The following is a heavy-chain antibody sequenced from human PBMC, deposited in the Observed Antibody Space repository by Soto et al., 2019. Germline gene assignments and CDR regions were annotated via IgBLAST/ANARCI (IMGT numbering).Heavy chain of an antibody. J-gene: IGHJ4*02. CDR1: GESFTYCS. V-gene: IGHV1-46*01. Sequence: ACGESFTYCSLYSARHANGQGLEWMGVINPSRGSTTFAQKFQDRVTMTRDTSANTVYMELSSLRSEDTAVYYCARSPYSSGSYYPIDYWGQGTLVTVSS. CDR2: INPSRGST. CDR3: ARSPYSSGSYYPIDY. D-gene: IGHD3-22*01.